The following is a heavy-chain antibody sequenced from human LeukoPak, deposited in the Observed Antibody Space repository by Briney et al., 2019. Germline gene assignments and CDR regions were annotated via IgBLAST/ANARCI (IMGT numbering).Heavy chain of an antibody. D-gene: IGHD5-18*01. V-gene: IGHV1-2*06. CDR2: TNPNSGGT. J-gene: IGHJ4*02. Sequence: GASVKVSCKASGYTFTAYYMYWVRQAPGQGLECMGRTNPNSGGTNYAQKFQGRVTMTRDTSISTAYMELSRLRSDDTAVYYCATSSEGGYSYGSDIDYWGRGTLVTVSS. CDR3: ATSSEGGYSYGSDIDY. CDR1: GYTFTAYY.